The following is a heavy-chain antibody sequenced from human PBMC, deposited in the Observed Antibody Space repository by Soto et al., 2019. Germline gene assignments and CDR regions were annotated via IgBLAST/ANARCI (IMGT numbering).Heavy chain of an antibody. D-gene: IGHD1-7*01. CDR2: ISYDGSNK. CDR3: ARGGWNYGPFDY. CDR1: GFTFSTYV. Sequence: QVQLVESGGGVVQPGRSLRLSCAASGFTFSTYVMHWVRQAPGKGLEWVAVISYDGSNKYYADSVKGRFTISRDNSKNTLYLQMNSLRAEDTAVYYCARGGWNYGPFDYWGQGTLVTVSS. V-gene: IGHV3-30-3*01. J-gene: IGHJ4*02.